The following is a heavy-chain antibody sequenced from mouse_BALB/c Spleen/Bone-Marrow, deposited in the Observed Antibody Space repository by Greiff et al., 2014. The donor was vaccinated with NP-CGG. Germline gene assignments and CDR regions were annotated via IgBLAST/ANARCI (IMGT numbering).Heavy chain of an antibody. Sequence: VQLQQSGPEPVKPGASVKMSCKASGYTFTDYYMKWLKQSHGKSLEWIGDVNPINGDTFYNQKFKGKATLTVDKSSNTAYMQLDSLTSEDSAVYYCAMGVRLYWYFDVWGAGTTITVSS. V-gene: IGHV1-26*01. CDR1: GYTFTDYY. D-gene: IGHD2-14*01. CDR3: AMGVRLYWYFDV. J-gene: IGHJ1*01. CDR2: VNPINGDT.